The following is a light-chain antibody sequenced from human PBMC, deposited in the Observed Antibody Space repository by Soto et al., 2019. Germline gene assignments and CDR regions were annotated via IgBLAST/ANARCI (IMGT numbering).Light chain of an antibody. CDR2: DVI. CDR3: SSYTRSSTVV. Sequence: QSALTQPASVSGSPGQSITISCTGTSSDVGGYDYVSWYQQHPGKAPKLMIYDVINRPSGVSNRFSGSKSGNTASLTISGLQAEDAADYCCSSYTRSSTVVFGGGTKLTVL. J-gene: IGLJ2*01. CDR1: SSDVGGYDY. V-gene: IGLV2-14*03.